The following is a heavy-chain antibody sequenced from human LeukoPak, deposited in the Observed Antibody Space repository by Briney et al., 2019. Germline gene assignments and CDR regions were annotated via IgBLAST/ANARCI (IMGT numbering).Heavy chain of an antibody. V-gene: IGHV3-23*01. CDR2: ISGSGGST. CDR3: AKGGGGYCSSTSCYINY. J-gene: IGHJ4*02. CDR1: GFTFSSYA. Sequence: XGSLRLSCAASGFTFSSYAMSWVRQAPGKGLEWVSAISGSGGSTYYADSAKGRFTISRDNSKNTLYLQMNSLRAEDTAVYYCAKGGGGYCSSTSCYINYWGQGTLVTVSS. D-gene: IGHD2-2*02.